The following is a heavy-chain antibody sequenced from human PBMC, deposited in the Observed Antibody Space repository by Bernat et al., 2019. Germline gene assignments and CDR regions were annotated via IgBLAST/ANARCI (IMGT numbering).Heavy chain of an antibody. V-gene: IGHV3-30-3*01. J-gene: IGHJ3*02. Sequence: QVQLVESGGGVVQPGRSLRLSCAASGFTFSSYAMHWVRQAPGKGLEWVAVISYDGSNKYYADSVKGRFTISRDNSKNTLYLQMNSLRAEDTAVYYCARGQGDIGVVVAATLDDAFDIWGQGTMVTVSS. CDR1: GFTFSSYA. D-gene: IGHD2-15*01. CDR3: ARGQGDIGVVVAATLDDAFDI. CDR2: ISYDGSNK.